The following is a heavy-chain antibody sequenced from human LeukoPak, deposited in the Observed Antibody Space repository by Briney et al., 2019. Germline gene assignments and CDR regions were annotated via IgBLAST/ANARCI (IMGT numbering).Heavy chain of an antibody. J-gene: IGHJ5*02. V-gene: IGHV5-10-1*01. CDR1: GYSFTSYW. D-gene: IGHD6-13*01. CDR2: IDPSDSYT. Sequence: GESLKISCKGSGYSFTSYWISWVRQMPGKGLEWMGRIDPSDSYTNYSPSFQGHVTISADKSISTAYLQWSSLKASDTAMYYCARTYSSSWYWFDPWGQGTLVTVAS. CDR3: ARTYSSSWYWFDP.